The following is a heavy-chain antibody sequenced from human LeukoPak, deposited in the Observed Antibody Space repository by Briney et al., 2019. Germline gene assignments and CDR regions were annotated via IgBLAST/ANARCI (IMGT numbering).Heavy chain of an antibody. Sequence: GESLRLSCAASGFSFSSHVMHWVRQAPGKGLEWVSGISGSGGDTYYADSVKGRFTITRDNSKNTLNLQMNSLRAEDTAVYYCAKIGGDSYGLFYFDYWGQGTLVTASS. V-gene: IGHV3-23*01. CDR3: AKIGGDSYGLFYFDY. CDR1: GFSFSSHV. D-gene: IGHD5-18*01. J-gene: IGHJ4*02. CDR2: ISGSGGDT.